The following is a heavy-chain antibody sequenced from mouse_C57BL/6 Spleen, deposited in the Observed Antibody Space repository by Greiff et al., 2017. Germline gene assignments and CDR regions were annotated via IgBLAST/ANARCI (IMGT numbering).Heavy chain of an antibody. CDR1: GYTFTSYW. D-gene: IGHD2-5*01. CDR2: IDPSDSYT. V-gene: IGHV1-69*01. CDR3: ARRDYSNSAWFAY. Sequence: QVQLQQPGAELVMPGASVKLSCKASGYTFTSYWMHWVKQRPGQGLEWIGEIDPSDSYTNYNQKFKGKSTMTVDKSSSTAYMQLSSLTSEDSAVYYCARRDYSNSAWFAYWGQGTLVTVSA. J-gene: IGHJ3*01.